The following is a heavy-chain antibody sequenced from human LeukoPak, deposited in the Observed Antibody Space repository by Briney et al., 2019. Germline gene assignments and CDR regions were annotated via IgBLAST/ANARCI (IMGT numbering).Heavy chain of an antibody. CDR2: ISGSGGST. V-gene: IGHV3-23*01. CDR1: GFTFSSYA. J-gene: IGHJ4*02. Sequence: GGSLRLSCVVSGFTFSSYAMSWVRQAPGKGLEWVSAISGSGGSTYYADSVKGRFTISRDNSKNTLYLQMNSLRAEDTAVYYCANIAVAGTFDYWGQGTLVTVSS. D-gene: IGHD6-19*01. CDR3: ANIAVAGTFDY.